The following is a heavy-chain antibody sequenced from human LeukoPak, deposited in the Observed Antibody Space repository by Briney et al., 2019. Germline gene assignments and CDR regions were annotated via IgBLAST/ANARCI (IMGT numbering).Heavy chain of an antibody. CDR3: AKDSPTGAMIVVAIPNFDY. D-gene: IGHD3-22*01. CDR2: ISGSGGST. J-gene: IGHJ4*02. CDR1: GFTFSSYA. Sequence: HPGGSLRLSCAASGFTFSSYAMSWVRQAPGKGLEWVSAISGSGGSTYYADSVKGRFTISRDNSKNTLYLQMNSLRAEDTAVYYCAKDSPTGAMIVVAIPNFDYWGQGTLVTVSS. V-gene: IGHV3-23*01.